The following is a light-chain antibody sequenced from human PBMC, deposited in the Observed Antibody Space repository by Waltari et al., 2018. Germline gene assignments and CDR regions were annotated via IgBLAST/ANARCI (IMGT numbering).Light chain of an antibody. CDR2: DSS. CDR3: LQVDSFPRT. J-gene: IGKJ1*01. V-gene: IGKV1-12*01. Sequence: DIQMSQSPSSVPASVGDRVTLTCRASQGISSRLALYQQKPGKAPHLLISDSSSLHSGVPSRFSGSGSGTDFTLTISSLQPEDFATYYCLQVDSFPRTFGQGTKVEVK. CDR1: QGISSR.